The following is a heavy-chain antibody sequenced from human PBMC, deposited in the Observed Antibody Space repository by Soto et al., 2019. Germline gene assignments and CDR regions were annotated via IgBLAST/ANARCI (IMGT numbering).Heavy chain of an antibody. D-gene: IGHD1-26*01. J-gene: IGHJ3*02. CDR3: AKSYDIVGAFDI. CDR2: ISYDGSNE. V-gene: IGHV3-30*18. Sequence: GGSLRLSCGASGFTFSNFGMHWVRQAPGKGLEWVAIISYDGSNEYYADSVKGRFTISRDNSKNTLYLQMNSLRDEDTAVYYCAKSYDIVGAFDIWGQGTMVTVS. CDR1: GFTFSNFG.